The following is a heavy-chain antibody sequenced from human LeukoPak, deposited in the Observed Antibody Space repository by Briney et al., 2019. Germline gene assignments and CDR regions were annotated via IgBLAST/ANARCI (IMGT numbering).Heavy chain of an antibody. CDR1: GGSISSGSYY. CDR2: IYTSGST. Sequence: SETLSLTCTVSGGSISSGSYYWSWIRQPAGKGLEWIGRIYTSGSTNYNPSLKSRVTISVDTSKNQFSLKLSSVTAADTAVYYCAILDSGSYYADYWGQGTLVTVSS. V-gene: IGHV4-61*02. D-gene: IGHD1-26*01. CDR3: AILDSGSYYADY. J-gene: IGHJ4*02.